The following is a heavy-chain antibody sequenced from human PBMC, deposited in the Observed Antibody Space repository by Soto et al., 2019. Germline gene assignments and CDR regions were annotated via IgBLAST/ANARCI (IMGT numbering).Heavy chain of an antibody. J-gene: IGHJ6*02. Sequence: GGSLRLSCAASGFTFSSYGMHWVRQAPGKGLEWVAVISYDGSNKYYADSVKGRFTTSRDNSKNTLYLQMNSLRAEDTAVYYCAKGDSSGYGMDVWGQGTTVTVSS. CDR1: GFTFSSYG. V-gene: IGHV3-30*18. CDR3: AKGDSSGYGMDV. CDR2: ISYDGSNK. D-gene: IGHD6-19*01.